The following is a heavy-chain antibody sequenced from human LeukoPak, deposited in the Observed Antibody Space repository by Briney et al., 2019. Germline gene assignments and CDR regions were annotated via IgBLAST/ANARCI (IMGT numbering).Heavy chain of an antibody. V-gene: IGHV3-11*01. CDR3: ARRRYNWNAIDY. D-gene: IGHD1-20*01. J-gene: IGHJ4*02. CDR2: ISSSGSTL. CDR1: GFTFSDYY. Sequence: PGGSLKLSCAASGFTFSDYYMSWIRQAPGKGLEWVSYISSSGSTLYYADSVKGRITISRDNAKNSLYLQMNSLRAEDTAVYYCARRRYNWNAIDYWGQGTLVTVSS.